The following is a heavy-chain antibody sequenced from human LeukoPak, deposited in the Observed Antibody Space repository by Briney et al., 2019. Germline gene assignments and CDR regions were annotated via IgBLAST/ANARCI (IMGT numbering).Heavy chain of an antibody. CDR3: ARDRQQLVRGDYFDY. J-gene: IGHJ4*02. CDR2: IYFSGST. CDR1: GGSISSGGYY. D-gene: IGHD6-13*01. Sequence: SETLSLTCTVSGGSISSGGYYWGWIRQPPGKGLEWLGSIYFSGSTYYNPSLKRPVTILVDTSKNQFSLRLSSVTAADTAMYYCARDRQQLVRGDYFDYWGQGTPVTVSS. V-gene: IGHV4-39*07.